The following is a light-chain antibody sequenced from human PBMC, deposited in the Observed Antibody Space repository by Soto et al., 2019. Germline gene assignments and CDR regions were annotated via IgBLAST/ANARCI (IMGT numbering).Light chain of an antibody. CDR3: QQNFSIPIT. J-gene: IGKJ5*01. CDR2: KAS. CDR1: QTIDSW. Sequence: DIQMTQSPSTLSASAVDRVTITCRASQTIDSWLSWYQQRPGKPPNLLIYKASTLASGVPSRFSGSGSGTEFTLTINSLQPDDFATYYCQQNFSIPITFGQGTRLEIK. V-gene: IGKV1-5*03.